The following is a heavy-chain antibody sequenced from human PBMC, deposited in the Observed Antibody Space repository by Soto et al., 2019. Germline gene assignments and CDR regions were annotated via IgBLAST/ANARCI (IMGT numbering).Heavy chain of an antibody. CDR1: GLTFRSYW. Sequence: EVQLVESGGGLVQPGESLRLSCAASGLTFRSYWMHWVRQAPGKGLVWVSRTNTDGSVAMYVDSVKGRFTISRDNAKNPLYLHMIGLRAQDTDVYYRVKEMQLWRLASWGQRTLVTVSS. V-gene: IGHV3-74*03. CDR2: TNTDGSVA. J-gene: IGHJ5*02. D-gene: IGHD2-21*01. CDR3: VKEMQLWRLAS.